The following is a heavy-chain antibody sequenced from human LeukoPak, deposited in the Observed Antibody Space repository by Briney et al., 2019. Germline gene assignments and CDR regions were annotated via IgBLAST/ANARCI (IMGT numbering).Heavy chain of an antibody. D-gene: IGHD3-10*01. Sequence: PSETLSLTCTVSGGSISSYYWSWIRQPPGKGLEWIGYIYYSGSTNYNPSLKSRVTISVDTSKNQFSLKLSSVTAADTAVYYCARVGDRRAFDIWGQGTMVTVSS. CDR3: ARVGDRRAFDI. CDR1: GGSISSYY. CDR2: IYYSGST. V-gene: IGHV4-59*01. J-gene: IGHJ3*02.